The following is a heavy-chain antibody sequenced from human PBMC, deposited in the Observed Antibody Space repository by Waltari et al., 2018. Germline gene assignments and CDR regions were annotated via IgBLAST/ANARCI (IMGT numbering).Heavy chain of an antibody. CDR1: GYTFTSYA. J-gene: IGHJ3*02. Sequence: QVQLVQSGAEVKKPGASVKVSCKASGYTFTSYAMHWVRQAPGQRLEWMGWINAGNGNTKYSQKCQGRVTITRDTSASTAYMELSSLRSEDTAVYYCARLHDAAAEWTNAFDIWGQGTMVTVSS. CDR3: ARLHDAAAEWTNAFDI. CDR2: INAGNGNT. V-gene: IGHV1-3*01. D-gene: IGHD6-13*01.